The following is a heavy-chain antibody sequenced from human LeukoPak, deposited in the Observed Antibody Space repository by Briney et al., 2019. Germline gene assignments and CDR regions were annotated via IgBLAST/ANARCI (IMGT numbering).Heavy chain of an antibody. J-gene: IGHJ4*02. CDR2: IKQDGSET. Sequence: PGGSLRLSCAASGLTFSTYWMTWVRQAPGKGLEWVANIKQDGSETYYVDSVKGRFTISRDNAKNSLFLQMNSLRAEDTAVYYCARDRSSGALHYFDYWGQGTLVTVSS. CDR1: GLTFSTYW. CDR3: ARDRSSGALHYFDY. D-gene: IGHD2-15*01. V-gene: IGHV3-7*01.